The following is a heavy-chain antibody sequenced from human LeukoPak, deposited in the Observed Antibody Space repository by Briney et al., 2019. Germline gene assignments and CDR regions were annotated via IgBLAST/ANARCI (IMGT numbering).Heavy chain of an antibody. CDR2: ISASNGNT. CDR3: ARALSRGYSGYDYGLGY. D-gene: IGHD5-12*01. V-gene: IGHV1-18*01. J-gene: IGHJ4*02. CDR1: SYTFINYG. Sequence: ASVKVSCKASSYTFINYGVTWVRQAPGQGLEWMGWISASNGNTNYAQKLQGRVTTTTETSTSTAYMELRSLRSDDTAVYYCARALSRGYSGYDYGLGYWGQGTLVTVSS.